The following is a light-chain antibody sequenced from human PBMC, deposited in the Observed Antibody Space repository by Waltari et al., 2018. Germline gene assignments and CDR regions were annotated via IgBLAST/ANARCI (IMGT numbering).Light chain of an antibody. CDR2: AAS. V-gene: IGKV1-12*01. CDR3: QQGYNTPRT. CDR1: QGISSW. Sequence: DFQMTKFPSSLSDSVGDKVTITCRASQGISSWLAWYQQKPGKAPKLLIYAASSLQSGVPSRFSGSGSGTDYTLTISSLQPEDFATYYCQQGYNTPRTFGQGTKVEIK. J-gene: IGKJ1*01.